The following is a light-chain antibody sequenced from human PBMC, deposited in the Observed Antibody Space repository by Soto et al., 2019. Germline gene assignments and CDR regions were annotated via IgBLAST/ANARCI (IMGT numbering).Light chain of an antibody. CDR1: SSDVGSYNL. V-gene: IGLV2-23*01. CDR3: SSYAGSANLL. J-gene: IGLJ2*01. CDR2: EGS. Sequence: QSALTQPASVSGSPGQSITISCTGTSSDVGSYNLVSWYQQHPGKAPKLMIYEGSKRPSGVSNRFSGSRSGNTASLTVSGLQPEDEGDYFCSSYAGSANLLFGGGTKLTVL.